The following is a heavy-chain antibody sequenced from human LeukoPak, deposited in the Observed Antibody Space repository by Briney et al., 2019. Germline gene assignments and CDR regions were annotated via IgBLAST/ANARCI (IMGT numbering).Heavy chain of an antibody. CDR3: ARTYYDSSGYYNYFDY. Sequence: ASVKVSCKASGYTFTSYYMHWVRQAPGQGLEWMGIINPSGGSKSYAQKFQGRVTMTRDMSTSTVYMELSSLRSEDTAVYYCARTYYDSSGYYNYFDYWGQGTLVTVSS. CDR2: INPSGGSK. D-gene: IGHD3-22*01. V-gene: IGHV1-46*01. J-gene: IGHJ4*02. CDR1: GYTFTSYY.